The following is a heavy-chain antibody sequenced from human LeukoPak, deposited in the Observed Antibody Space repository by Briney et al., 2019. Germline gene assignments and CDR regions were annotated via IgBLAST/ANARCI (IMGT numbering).Heavy chain of an antibody. J-gene: IGHJ4*02. CDR1: GFTFSSYW. CDR2: VHPDGTNT. D-gene: IGHD4-17*01. Sequence: GGSLRLSCTASGFTFSSYWMDWVRQAPGKGLVWVSRVHPDGTNTAYADSVKGRFTISRDNSKNTLYLQMNSLRAEDTAVYYCAKDRLRGPRTQSDYWGQGTLVTVSS. V-gene: IGHV3-74*01. CDR3: AKDRLRGPRTQSDY.